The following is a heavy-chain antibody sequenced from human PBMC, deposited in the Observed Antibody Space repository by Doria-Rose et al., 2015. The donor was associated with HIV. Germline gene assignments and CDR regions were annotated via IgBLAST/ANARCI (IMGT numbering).Heavy chain of an antibody. Sequence: QVTLKESGPVLVKPTETLTLTCTVSGVSLSSPGMGVSWIRQPPGKALEWLANIFSDDERSYNTSLKSRLTISRGTYKRQVVLTMTDMDPVDTATYYCARIKSSRWYHKYYYDFWGQGTLVIVSA. CDR1: GVSLSSPGMG. V-gene: IGHV2-26*01. CDR2: IFSDDER. D-gene: IGHD6-13*01. CDR3: ARIKSSRWYHKYYYDF. J-gene: IGHJ4*02.